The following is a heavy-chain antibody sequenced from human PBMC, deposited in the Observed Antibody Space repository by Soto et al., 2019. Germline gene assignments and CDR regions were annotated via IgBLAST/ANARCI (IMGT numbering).Heavy chain of an antibody. D-gene: IGHD6-13*01. V-gene: IGHV3-30-3*01. CDR1: GFTLRTYA. CDR3: ARYRGIAARPPDL. CDR2: VGYDGSST. Sequence: PGGSLRLSCTASGFTLRTYAFHWVRQIPGKGLEWVSVVGYDGSSTNYAGSVTGRFTISRDNSENTVYLEMNSLRPEDTAIYYCARYRGIAARPPDLWGQGTLVTVSS. J-gene: IGHJ4*02.